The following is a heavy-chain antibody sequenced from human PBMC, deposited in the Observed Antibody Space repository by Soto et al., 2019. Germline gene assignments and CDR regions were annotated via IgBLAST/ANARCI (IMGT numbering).Heavy chain of an antibody. CDR1: GGSISSSSYY. CDR3: ARHLVPLRPFDY. V-gene: IGHV4-39*01. CDR2: IYYSGST. D-gene: IGHD3-3*01. Sequence: QLQLQESGPGLVKPSESLSLTCTVSGGSISSSSYYWGWIRQPPGKGLEWIGSIYYSGSTYYNPSLKSRVTISVDTSKNQFSLKLSSVTAADTTAYYCARHLVPLRPFDYWGQGTLVTVSS. J-gene: IGHJ4*02.